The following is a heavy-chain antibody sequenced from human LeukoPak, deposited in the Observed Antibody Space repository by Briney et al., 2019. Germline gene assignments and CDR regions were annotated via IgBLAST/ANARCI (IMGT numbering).Heavy chain of an antibody. Sequence: SETLSLTCAVYGGSFSGYYWSWIRQPPGKGLEWIGEINHSGSTNYNPSLKSRVTISVDTSKNQFSLKLSSVTAADTAVYYCARWHLHRKNSSGWYDARLGYYYYYMDVWGKGTTVTVSS. V-gene: IGHV4-34*01. CDR3: ARWHLHRKNSSGWYDARLGYYYYYMDV. CDR2: INHSGST. CDR1: GGSFSGYY. J-gene: IGHJ6*03. D-gene: IGHD6-13*01.